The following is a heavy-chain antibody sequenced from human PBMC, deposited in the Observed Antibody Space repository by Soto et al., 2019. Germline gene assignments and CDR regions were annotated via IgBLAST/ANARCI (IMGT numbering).Heavy chain of an antibody. J-gene: IGHJ4*02. CDR3: AKIGLLGYCGSTNCQDALKYFDY. V-gene: IGHV3-30*18. Sequence: GGSLRLSCANSGFTFSDYGMHWVRQAPGKGLEWVAVISKDGSNKYYADSVKGRFTISRDNSKNTIYLQMNSLRVEDTAVYYCAKIGLLGYCGSTNCQDALKYFDYWGQGTLVTVSS. D-gene: IGHD2-2*01. CDR2: ISKDGSNK. CDR1: GFTFSDYG.